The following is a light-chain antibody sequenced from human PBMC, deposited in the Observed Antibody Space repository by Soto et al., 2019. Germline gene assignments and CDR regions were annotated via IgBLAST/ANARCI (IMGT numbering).Light chain of an antibody. CDR3: QQYAYSPPHT. V-gene: IGKV3-20*01. Sequence: EIVLTQSPGTLSLSPGERATLSCRASQSLGTNYLAWYQQKPGQAPRLLIYGASSRATGIPDRFSGSGSGADFTLTISRLEPEDFAVYYCQQYAYSPPHTFGQGTKLEIK. J-gene: IGKJ2*01. CDR2: GAS. CDR1: QSLGTNY.